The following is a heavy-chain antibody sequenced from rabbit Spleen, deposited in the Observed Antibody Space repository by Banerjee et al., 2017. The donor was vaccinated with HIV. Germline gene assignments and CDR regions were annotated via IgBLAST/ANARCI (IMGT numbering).Heavy chain of an antibody. CDR3: TRAIVPWLGLTRLDL. Sequence: HLKESGGGLVQPGGSLTLSCKASGIDFTNYYLSWVRQAPGKGLEWIGIIYAAKGSTYYASWVNGRFTISSDNAQSTVDLKMTGLTAADTATYFCTRAIVPWLGLTRLDLWGPGTLVTVS. D-gene: IGHD4-1*01. CDR2: IYAAKGST. CDR1: GIDFTNYY. J-gene: IGHJ3*01. V-gene: IGHV1S7*01.